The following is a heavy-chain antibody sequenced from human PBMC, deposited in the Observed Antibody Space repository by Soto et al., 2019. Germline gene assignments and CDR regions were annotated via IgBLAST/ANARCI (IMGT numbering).Heavy chain of an antibody. Sequence: ASVKVSCKASGYTFTSYDINWVRQATGQGLEWMGWMNPNSGNTGYAQKFQGRVTMTRNTSISTAYIELSSLRSEDTAVYYCARVPETQEYDFWSGYPYYYYGMDVWGQGTTVTVSS. CDR2: MNPNSGNT. V-gene: IGHV1-8*01. CDR1: GYTFTSYD. D-gene: IGHD3-3*01. J-gene: IGHJ6*02. CDR3: ARVPETQEYDFWSGYPYYYYGMDV.